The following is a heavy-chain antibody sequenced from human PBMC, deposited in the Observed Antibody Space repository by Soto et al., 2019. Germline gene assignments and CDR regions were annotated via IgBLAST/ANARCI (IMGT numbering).Heavy chain of an antibody. CDR2: FDPEDGET. J-gene: IGHJ4*02. V-gene: IGHV1-24*01. D-gene: IGHD6-13*01. CDR1: GYTLTELS. Sequence: ASVKVSCKVSGYTLTELSMHWVRQAPGKGLEWMGGFDPEDGETIYAQKFQGRVTMTEDTSTDTAYMELSSLRSEDTAVYYCATARYSSSWYAPMYYFDYWGQGTMVTVSS. CDR3: ATARYSSSWYAPMYYFDY.